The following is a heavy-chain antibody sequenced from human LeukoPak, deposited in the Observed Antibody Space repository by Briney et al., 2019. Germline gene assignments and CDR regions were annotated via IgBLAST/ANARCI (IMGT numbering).Heavy chain of an antibody. CDR2: IYYSGST. D-gene: IGHD6-13*01. J-gene: IGHJ4*02. V-gene: IGHV4-31*03. CDR3: ARDRGSSWSTLDY. CDR1: GGSISRSSNY. Sequence: SETLSLTCTVSGGSISRSSNYWGWIRQHPGKGLEWIGYIYYSGSTYYNPSLKSRVTISVDTSKNQFSLKLSSVTAADTAVYYCARDRGSSWSTLDYWGQGTLVTVSS.